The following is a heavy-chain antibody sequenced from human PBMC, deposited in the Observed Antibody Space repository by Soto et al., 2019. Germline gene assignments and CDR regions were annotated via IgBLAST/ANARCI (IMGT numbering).Heavy chain of an antibody. Sequence: SETLSLTCTVSGGSISSGDYYWSWIRQPPGKGLEWIGYIYYSGSTYYNPSLKSRVTISVDTSKNQFSLKLSSVTAADTAVYYCASATYYYGSGSYPYYYYGMDVWGQGTTVTVSS. CDR3: ASATYYYGSGSYPYYYYGMDV. CDR2: IYYSGST. D-gene: IGHD3-10*01. CDR1: GGSISSGDYY. V-gene: IGHV4-30-4*01. J-gene: IGHJ6*02.